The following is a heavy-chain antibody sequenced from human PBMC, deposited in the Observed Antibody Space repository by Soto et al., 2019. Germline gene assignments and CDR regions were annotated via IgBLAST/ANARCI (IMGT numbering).Heavy chain of an antibody. J-gene: IGHJ5*02. CDR1: GGAINSYY. Sequence: GPGPVKTSETLSLTCTVSGGAINSYYWTWIRQPAGKGLEWIGRIYSSGSTKYNPSLQSRVTMSLDTSKNQFSLRLTSVTAADTAVYYCARGQRFSDWFDPWGQGTLVTVS. D-gene: IGHD3-3*01. V-gene: IGHV4-4*07. CDR3: ARGQRFSDWFDP. CDR2: IYSSGST.